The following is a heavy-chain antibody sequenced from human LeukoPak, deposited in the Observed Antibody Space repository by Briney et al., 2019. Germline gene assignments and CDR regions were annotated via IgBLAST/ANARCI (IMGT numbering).Heavy chain of an antibody. CDR3: ARVFLRFDP. D-gene: IGHD2/OR15-2a*01. CDR2: INHGGTT. J-gene: IGHJ5*02. Sequence: SETLSLTCAVYGGSFSGHYWTWIRQPPGKGLEWIGEINHGGTTNFNPSLKSRVTVSVDTSKNQFSLKLTPVTAADTAVYYCARVFLRFDPWGQGTLVTVSS. CDR1: GGSFSGHY. V-gene: IGHV4-34*01.